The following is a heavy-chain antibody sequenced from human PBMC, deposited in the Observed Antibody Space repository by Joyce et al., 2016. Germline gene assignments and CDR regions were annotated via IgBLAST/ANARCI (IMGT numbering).Heavy chain of an antibody. V-gene: IGHV4-59*01. CDR2: INHRGRT. J-gene: IGHJ4*02. CDR1: GGSISSYY. CDR3: ARGNDYDYWSGYEAHYFDY. Sequence: QVQLQESGPGLVKPSETLSLSCTVSGGSISSYYWSWIRQPPGKGLEWIGYINHRGRTNYNPSRKSGVTISVDTSKNEFAWKMTAVTAADTAVYYCARGNDYDYWSGYEAHYFDYWGQGTLVTVSS. D-gene: IGHD3-3*01.